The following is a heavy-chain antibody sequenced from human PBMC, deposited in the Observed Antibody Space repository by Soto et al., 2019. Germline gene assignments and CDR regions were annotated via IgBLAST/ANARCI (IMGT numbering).Heavy chain of an antibody. CDR3: ARHGRITMVRGVRPCFDY. CDR2: INHSGST. J-gene: IGHJ4*02. Sequence: TSETLSLTCAVSGGSISSDGYYWSWIRQPPGKGLEWIGEINHSGSTNYDPSLKSRVTISVDTSKNQFSLKLSSVTAADTAVYYCARHGRITMVRGVRPCFDYWGQGTLVTVSS. D-gene: IGHD3-10*01. V-gene: IGHV4-34*01. CDR1: GGSISSDGYY.